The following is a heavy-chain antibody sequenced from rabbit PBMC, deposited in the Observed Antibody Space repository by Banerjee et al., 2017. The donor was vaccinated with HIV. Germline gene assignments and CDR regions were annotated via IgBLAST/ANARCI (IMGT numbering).Heavy chain of an antibody. J-gene: IGHJ4*01. V-gene: IGHV1S40*01. CDR2: IYSTSGTT. CDR1: GFSLNNNYV. CDR3: ARNVRGYFNL. Sequence: QSLEESGGDLVKPGASLTLTCTASGFSLNNNYVMRWVRQAPGKGLEWIASIYSTSGTTYYATWAKGRFTISKTSSTTVTLQMTSLTAADTATYFCARNVRGYFNLWGPGTLVTVS.